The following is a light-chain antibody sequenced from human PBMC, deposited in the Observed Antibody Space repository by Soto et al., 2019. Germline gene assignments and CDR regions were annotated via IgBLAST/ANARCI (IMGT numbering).Light chain of an antibody. CDR3: QHYGSSQYT. CDR1: QSVNNNY. Sequence: EIVLTQSPGTLSLSPGERATLSCRASQSVNNNYLAWYQQKPGQAPRLLIYGASIRATGIPDRFSGSGSGTDFTLTISRLEPEDFAVYYCQHYGSSQYTFGQGTKLEIK. J-gene: IGKJ2*01. V-gene: IGKV3-20*01. CDR2: GAS.